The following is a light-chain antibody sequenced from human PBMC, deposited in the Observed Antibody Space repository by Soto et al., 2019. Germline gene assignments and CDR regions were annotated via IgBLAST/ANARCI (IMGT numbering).Light chain of an antibody. CDR2: EAS. CDR1: QSITNW. J-gene: IGKJ1*01. Sequence: DIQMTQSPATLSASVGDSVTITCRASQSITNWLAWYQLKPRKAPKLLIHEASNLHSGVSSRFTGSGSGTDFTLTITSLQPEDFATYYCQQYKSYWTFGQGTRVDLK. CDR3: QQYKSYWT. V-gene: IGKV1-5*03.